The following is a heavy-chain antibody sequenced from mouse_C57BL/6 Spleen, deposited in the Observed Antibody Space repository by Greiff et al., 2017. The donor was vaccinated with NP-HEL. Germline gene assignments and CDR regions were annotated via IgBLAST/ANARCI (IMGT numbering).Heavy chain of an antibody. CDR2: ISYDGSN. Sequence: EVQLQESGPGLVKPSQSLSLTCSVTGYSITSGYYWNWIRQFPGNKLEWMGYISYDGSNNYNPSLKNRISITRDTSKNQFFLKLNSVTTEDTATYYCARDDDGYYDWFAYWGQGTLVTVSA. J-gene: IGHJ3*01. V-gene: IGHV3-6*01. CDR1: GYSITSGYY. D-gene: IGHD2-3*01. CDR3: ARDDDGYYDWFAY.